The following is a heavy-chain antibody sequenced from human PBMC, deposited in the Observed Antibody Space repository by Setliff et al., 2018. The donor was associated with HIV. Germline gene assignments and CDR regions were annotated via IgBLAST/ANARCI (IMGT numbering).Heavy chain of an antibody. J-gene: IGHJ6*03. Sequence: ASVKVSCKASGYTFSSYAMHWVRQAPGQRLEWMGWINAGNGNTKYSQKFQGRVTITSDTSASTAHMELSSLSSEYTAVYYCARDSTRWELPYYYMDVWGKGTTVTVSS. CDR1: GYTFSSYA. CDR2: INAGNGNT. D-gene: IGHD2-15*01. CDR3: ARDSTRWELPYYYMDV. V-gene: IGHV1-3*01.